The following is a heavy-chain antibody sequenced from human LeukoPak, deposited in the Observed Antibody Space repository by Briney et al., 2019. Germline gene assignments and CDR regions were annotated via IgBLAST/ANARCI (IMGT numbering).Heavy chain of an antibody. V-gene: IGHV3-7*01. D-gene: IGHD6-13*01. CDR1: GFTFSSYW. CDR2: IKGDGSAK. Sequence: PGGSLRLSCAASGFTFSSYWMSWVRQAPGKGLEWVANIKGDGSAKYYVDSVKGRFTITRDNAKSSLFLQMNSLRAEDTAVYYCARLVLSRTWFDDFWGQGTLVTASS. J-gene: IGHJ4*02. CDR3: ARLVLSRTWFDDF.